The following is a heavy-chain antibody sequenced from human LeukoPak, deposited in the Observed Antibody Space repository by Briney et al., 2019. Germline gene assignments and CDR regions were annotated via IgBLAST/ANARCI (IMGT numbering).Heavy chain of an antibody. J-gene: IGHJ6*03. Sequence: SETLSLTCAVYGGSFSGYYWSWIRQPPGKGLEWIGEINHSGSTNYNPSLKSRVTIPVDTSKNQFSLKLSSVTAADTAVYYCAGGVATIFGVVTYYMDVWGKGTTVTVSS. CDR2: INHSGST. CDR3: AGGVATIFGVVTYYMDV. D-gene: IGHD3-3*01. V-gene: IGHV4-34*01. CDR1: GGSFSGYY.